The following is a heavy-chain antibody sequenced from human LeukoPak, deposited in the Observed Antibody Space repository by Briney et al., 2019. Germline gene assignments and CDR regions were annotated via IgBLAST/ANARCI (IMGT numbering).Heavy chain of an antibody. CDR2: IIPIFGTA. Sequence: ASVNVSCKASGGTFSSYAISWVRQAPGQGLEWMGGIIPIFGTANYAQTFQGRVTITADESTSTAYMELSSLRSEDTAVYYCASTKIGYCSSTSCLGLDYWGQGTLVTVSS. V-gene: IGHV1-69*13. J-gene: IGHJ4*02. D-gene: IGHD2-2*01. CDR1: GGTFSSYA. CDR3: ASTKIGYCSSTSCLGLDY.